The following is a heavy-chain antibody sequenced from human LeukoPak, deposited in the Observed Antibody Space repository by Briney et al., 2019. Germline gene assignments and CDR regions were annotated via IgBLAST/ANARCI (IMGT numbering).Heavy chain of an antibody. CDR3: ARVLATVTTGGMDV. V-gene: IGHV4-61*01. J-gene: IGHJ6*04. Sequence: KPSETLSLTCTVSGGSVSSGSYYWSWIRQPPGKGLEWIGYIYYSGSTNYNPSLKSRVTISVDTSKNQFSLKLSSVTAADTAVYYCARVLATVTTGGMDVWGKGTTATVSS. D-gene: IGHD4-17*01. CDR1: GGSVSSGSYY. CDR2: IYYSGST.